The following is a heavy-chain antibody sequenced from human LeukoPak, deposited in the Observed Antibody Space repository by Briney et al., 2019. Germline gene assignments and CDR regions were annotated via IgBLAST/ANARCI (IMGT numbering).Heavy chain of an antibody. Sequence: SETLSLTCAVSGGSISSGGYSWSWIRQPPGKGLEWIGYIYHSGSTYYNPSLKSQVTISVDTSKNQFSLKLSSVTAADTAVYYCAGDQLPGAFDIWGQGTMVTVSS. D-gene: IGHD2-2*01. CDR1: GGSISSGGYS. V-gene: IGHV4-30-2*05. J-gene: IGHJ3*02. CDR3: AGDQLPGAFDI. CDR2: IYHSGST.